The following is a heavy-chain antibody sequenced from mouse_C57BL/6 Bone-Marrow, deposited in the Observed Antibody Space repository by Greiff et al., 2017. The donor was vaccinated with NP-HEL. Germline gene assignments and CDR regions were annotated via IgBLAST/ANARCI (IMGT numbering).Heavy chain of an antibody. CDR2: IWSDGST. CDR3: ARHEDDGYFPAWFAY. J-gene: IGHJ3*01. CDR1: GFSLTSYG. Sequence: VQLKESGPGLVAPSQSLSITCTVSGFSLTSYGVHWVRQPPGKGLEWLVVIWSDGSTTYNSALKSRLSISKDNSKSQVFLKMNSLQTDDTAMYYCARHEDDGYFPAWFAYWGQGTLVTVSA. V-gene: IGHV2-6-1*01. D-gene: IGHD2-3*01.